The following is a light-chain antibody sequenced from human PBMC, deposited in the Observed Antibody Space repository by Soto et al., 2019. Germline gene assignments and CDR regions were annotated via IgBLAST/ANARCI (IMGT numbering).Light chain of an antibody. CDR1: QSVRSF. Sequence: EIVLTQSPATLSLSPGERATLSCRASQSVRSFLAWYQQKPGQAPRLLIYDASNSATGVPGRFSGSGSGTDFTLTISSLEPEDFAVYYCQQRSSWPPALSFGGGTKVE. CDR2: DAS. CDR3: QQRSSWPPALS. V-gene: IGKV3-11*01. J-gene: IGKJ4*01.